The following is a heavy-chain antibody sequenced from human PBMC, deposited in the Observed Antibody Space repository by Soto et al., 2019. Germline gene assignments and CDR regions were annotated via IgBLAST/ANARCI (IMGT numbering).Heavy chain of an antibody. V-gene: IGHV1-18*01. CDR2: ISPYSGYT. J-gene: IGHJ4*02. D-gene: IGHD2-8*01. Sequence: GASVKVSCKGFGYSFMKYGINWVRQAPGQGLEWVGWISPYSGYTHSAQKFHGRLTLTTDTAASTAYMELRILRSADTALYYCAREASVLIPDAQPSRFASWGKGTMFTVS. CDR3: AREASVLIPDAQPSRFAS. CDR1: GYSFMKYG.